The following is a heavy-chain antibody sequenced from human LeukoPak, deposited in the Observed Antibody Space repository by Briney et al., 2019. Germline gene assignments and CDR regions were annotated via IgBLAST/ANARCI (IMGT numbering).Heavy chain of an antibody. D-gene: IGHD6-6*01. J-gene: IGHJ5*02. CDR3: TRASEYSSSSDWFDP. CDR2: ISAYNGNT. CDR1: GNTFSNYG. Sequence: ASVKVSCKASGNTFSNYGISWVRQAPGQGLEWMGWISAYNGNTNYAQKIQGRVTMTTDTSTSTAYMELRSLRSDDTAVYYCTRASEYSSSSDWFDPWGQGTLVTVSS. V-gene: IGHV1-18*01.